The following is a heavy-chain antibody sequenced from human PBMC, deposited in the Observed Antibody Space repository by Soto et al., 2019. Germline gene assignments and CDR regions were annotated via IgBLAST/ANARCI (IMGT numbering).Heavy chain of an antibody. J-gene: IGHJ4*02. Sequence: QVQLVESGGGVVQPGRSLRLSCAASGFTFNRNGMHWVRQAPGKGLEWVAAISYDGSNKYYADSVKGRFIISRDNSKETPYLQMNSLRAEDTAVYYCAKDPEGGYCYSYSCFLGADYWGQGTLVTVSS. CDR3: AKDPEGGYCYSYSCFLGADY. D-gene: IGHD2-2*01. V-gene: IGHV3-30*18. CDR1: GFTFNRNG. CDR2: ISYDGSNK.